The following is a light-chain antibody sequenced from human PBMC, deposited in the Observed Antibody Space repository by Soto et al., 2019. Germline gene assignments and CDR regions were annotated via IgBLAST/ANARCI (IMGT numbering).Light chain of an antibody. Sequence: DIQMTQSPSTLSASVGDGVTITCRASQTISSWLAWYQQKPGKAPKLLIYKASTLKSGVPSRFSGSGSGTEFTLTLSSLQPDDFATYYCQHYNSYSEAFGQGTKVDIK. V-gene: IGKV1-5*03. CDR3: QHYNSYSEA. J-gene: IGKJ1*01. CDR1: QTISSW. CDR2: KAS.